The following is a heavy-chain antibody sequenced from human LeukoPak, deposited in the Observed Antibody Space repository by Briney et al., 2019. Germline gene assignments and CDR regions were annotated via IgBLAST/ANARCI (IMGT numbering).Heavy chain of an antibody. V-gene: IGHV5-51*01. D-gene: IGHD6-6*01. CDR3: ARLSGYSSSSSFDY. J-gene: IGHJ4*02. CDR1: GYRFTSYW. CDR2: IYPGDSDT. Sequence: GESLRISCKGSGYRFTSYWIGWVRQMPGKGLEWMGIIYPGDSDTRYSPSFQGQVTISADKSISTAYLKWSSLKASDTAMYYCARLSGYSSSSSFDYWGQGTLVTVSS.